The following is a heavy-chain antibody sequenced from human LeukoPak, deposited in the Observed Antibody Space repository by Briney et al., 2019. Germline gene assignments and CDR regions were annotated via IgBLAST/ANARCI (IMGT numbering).Heavy chain of an antibody. CDR3: AKNLYMPAPDTGPTYDGFDI. Sequence: GGSLRLSCAASGFTFSNYGMYWVRQAPGKGLEWVAIISYDGNDKYYADSVKGRFSISRDNSRNTLYLQMSSLKPEDTAVYYCAKNLYMPAPDTGPTYDGFDIWGQGTMVTVSS. CDR2: ISYDGNDK. D-gene: IGHD6-13*01. V-gene: IGHV3-30*18. CDR1: GFTFSNYG. J-gene: IGHJ3*02.